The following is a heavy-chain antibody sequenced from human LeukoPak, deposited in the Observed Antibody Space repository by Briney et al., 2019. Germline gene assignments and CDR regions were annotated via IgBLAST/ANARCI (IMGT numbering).Heavy chain of an antibody. CDR2: IRSKANSYAT. Sequence: RSGGSLRLSCAASGFTFSGSAMHWVRQASGKGLEWVGRIRSKANSYATAYAASVKGRFTISRDDSKNTAYLQMNSLKTEDTAVYYCTSPRLDCSGGSCCFDYWGQGTLVTVSS. CDR3: TSPRLDCSGGSCCFDY. J-gene: IGHJ4*02. CDR1: GFTFSGSA. V-gene: IGHV3-73*01. D-gene: IGHD2-15*01.